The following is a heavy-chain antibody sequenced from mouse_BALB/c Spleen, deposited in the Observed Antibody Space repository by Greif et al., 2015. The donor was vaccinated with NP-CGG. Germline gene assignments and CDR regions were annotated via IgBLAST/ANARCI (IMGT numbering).Heavy chain of an antibody. D-gene: IGHD2-2*01. CDR1: GYTFTSYY. V-gene: IGHV1S56*01. CDR2: IYPGNVNT. Sequence: QVQLQQSGPELVKPGSSVRISCKASGYTFTSYYIHWVKQRPGQGLEWIGWIYPGNVNTKYNEKFKGKATLTADKSSSTAYMQLSSLTSEDSAVYFCARGEEDMHGYAAWFAYWGQGTLVTVSA. J-gene: IGHJ3*01. CDR3: ARGEEDMHGYAAWFAY.